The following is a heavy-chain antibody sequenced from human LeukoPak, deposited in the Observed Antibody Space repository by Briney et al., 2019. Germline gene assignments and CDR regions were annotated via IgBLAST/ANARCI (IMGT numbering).Heavy chain of an antibody. CDR2: INHSGST. V-gene: IGHV4-34*01. D-gene: IGHD3-9*01. CDR3: ARNILRYFDWLSGRHDAFDI. CDR1: GGSFSGYY. J-gene: IGHJ3*02. Sequence: SETLSLTCAVYGGSFSGYYWSWIRQPPGKGLGWIGEINHSGSTNYNPSLKSRVTISVDTSKNQFSLKLSSVTAADTAVYYCARNILRYFDWLSGRHDAFDIWGQGTMVTVSS.